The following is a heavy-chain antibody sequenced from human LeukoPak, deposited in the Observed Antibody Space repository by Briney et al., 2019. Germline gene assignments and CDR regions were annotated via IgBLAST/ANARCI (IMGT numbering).Heavy chain of an antibody. Sequence: PSETLSLTCTVSGGSISGYYWSWIRQPARKGLEWIGRIYTSGSTNYNPSLKSRVTMSVDTSKNQFSLKLSSVTAADTAVYYCARYPASYYDFWKGWFDPWGQGTLVTVSS. J-gene: IGHJ5*02. D-gene: IGHD3-3*01. V-gene: IGHV4-4*07. CDR1: GGSISGYY. CDR2: IYTSGST. CDR3: ARYPASYYDFWKGWFDP.